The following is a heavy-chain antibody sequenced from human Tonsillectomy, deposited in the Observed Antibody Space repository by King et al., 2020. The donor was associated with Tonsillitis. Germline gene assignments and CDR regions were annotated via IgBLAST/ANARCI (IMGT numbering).Heavy chain of an antibody. CDR3: AREGLGAFDV. D-gene: IGHD7-27*01. V-gene: IGHV3-11*05. CDR1: GFTFSDYY. Sequence: VQLVESGGGLVKPGGSLRLSCAASGFTFSDYYMSWIRQAPGKGLEWVSYVSSGASYTSYADSVKGRFTVSRDNAKNSLYLQMNSLRADDTAVYYCAREGLGAFDVWGEGTMVTVSS. CDR2: VSSGASYT. J-gene: IGHJ3*01.